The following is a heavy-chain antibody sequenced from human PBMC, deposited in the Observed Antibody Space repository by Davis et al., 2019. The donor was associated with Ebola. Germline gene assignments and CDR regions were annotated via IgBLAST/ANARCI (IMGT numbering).Heavy chain of an antibody. J-gene: IGHJ6*02. V-gene: IGHV3-30-3*01. CDR3: ARGVPAATFHYYYYGMDV. Sequence: GGSLRLSCAASGFTFSSYAMHWVRQAPGKGLEWVAVISYDGSNKYYADSVKGRLTISRDNSKNTLYLQMNSLRAEDTAVYYCARGVPAATFHYYYYGMDVWGQGTTVTVSS. D-gene: IGHD2-2*01. CDR1: GFTFSSYA. CDR2: ISYDGSNK.